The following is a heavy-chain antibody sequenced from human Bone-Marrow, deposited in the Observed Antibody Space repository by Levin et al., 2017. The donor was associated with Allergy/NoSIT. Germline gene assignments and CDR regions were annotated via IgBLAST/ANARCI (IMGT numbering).Heavy chain of an antibody. CDR1: GYTFTSYG. D-gene: IGHD3-10*01. Sequence: ASVKVSCKASGYTFTSYGISWVRQAPGQGLEWMGWISAYNGNTNYAQKLQGRVTMTTDTSTSTAYMELRSLRSDDTAVYYCARVPRRFGELSFWFDPWGQGTLVTVSS. J-gene: IGHJ5*02. CDR3: ARVPRRFGELSFWFDP. CDR2: ISAYNGNT. V-gene: IGHV1-18*01.